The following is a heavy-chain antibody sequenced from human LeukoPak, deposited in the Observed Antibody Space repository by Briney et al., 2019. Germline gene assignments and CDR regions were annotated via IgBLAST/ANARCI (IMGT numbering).Heavy chain of an antibody. J-gene: IGHJ4*02. CDR1: GGSISSYC. CDR3: AATITIFGVVTGTLVFDY. V-gene: IGHV4-59*01. CDR2: IYYSGST. Sequence: SETLSLTCTVSGGSISSYCWSWIRQPPGKGLEWIGYIYYSGSTNYNPSLKSRVTISVDTSKNQFSLKLSSVTAADTAVYYCAATITIFGVVTGTLVFDYWGQGTLVTVSS. D-gene: IGHD3-3*01.